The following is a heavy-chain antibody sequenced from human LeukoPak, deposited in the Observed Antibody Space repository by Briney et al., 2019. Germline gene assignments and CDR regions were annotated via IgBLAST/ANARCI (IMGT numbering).Heavy chain of an antibody. J-gene: IGHJ2*01. V-gene: IGHV1-18*01. D-gene: IGHD2-15*01. Sequence: ASVKVSCKASGYTSTNYPITWVRQAPGQGLEWMGWISTHSGNTNYAHKLQGRITMTTDTSTSTAYMELRSLRSDDTAVYYCARQIGYCGGGSCYWYFNLWGRGTLVTVSS. CDR2: ISTHSGNT. CDR1: GYTSTNYP. CDR3: ARQIGYCGGGSCYWYFNL.